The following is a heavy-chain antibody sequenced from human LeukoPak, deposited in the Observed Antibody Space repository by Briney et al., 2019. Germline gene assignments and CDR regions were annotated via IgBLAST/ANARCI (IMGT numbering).Heavy chain of an antibody. V-gene: IGHV1-18*01. D-gene: IGHD3-22*01. Sequence: ASVKVSCTASGYTFTSYGISWVRQAPGQGLEWMGWISAYNGNTNYAQKLQGRVTMTTDTSTSTAYMELRSLRSDGTAVYYCARDEGYYYDSSGYYICDYWGQGTLVTVSS. J-gene: IGHJ4*02. CDR2: ISAYNGNT. CDR1: GYTFTSYG. CDR3: ARDEGYYYDSSGYYICDY.